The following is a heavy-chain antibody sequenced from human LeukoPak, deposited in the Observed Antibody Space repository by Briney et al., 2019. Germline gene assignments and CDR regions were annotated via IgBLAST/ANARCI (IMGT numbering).Heavy chain of an antibody. V-gene: IGHV4-59*08. Sequence: PSETLSLTCTVSGGSISSHYWTWIRQPPGKGLEWIGYIYFTGSTNYNPSLKSRVTISVDMSNNRFSLNLNSVTAADTAVYFCARGGAFLTDWGQGTLVTVSS. D-gene: IGHD1-26*01. CDR2: IYFTGST. J-gene: IGHJ4*02. CDR1: GGSISSHY. CDR3: ARGGAFLTD.